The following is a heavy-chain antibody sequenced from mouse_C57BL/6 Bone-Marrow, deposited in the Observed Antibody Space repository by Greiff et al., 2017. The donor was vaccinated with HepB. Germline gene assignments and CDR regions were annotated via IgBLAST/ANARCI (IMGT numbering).Heavy chain of an antibody. CDR2: INPNYGTT. J-gene: IGHJ3*01. CDR3: ARRGYGSSPFAY. CDR1: GYSFTDYN. V-gene: IGHV1-39*01. D-gene: IGHD1-1*01. Sequence: EVKLMESGPELVKPGASVKISCKASGYSFTDYNMNWVKQSNGKSLEWIGVINPNYGTTSYNQKFKGKATLTVDQSSSTAYMQLNSLTSEDSAVYYCARRGYGSSPFAYWGQGTLVTVSA.